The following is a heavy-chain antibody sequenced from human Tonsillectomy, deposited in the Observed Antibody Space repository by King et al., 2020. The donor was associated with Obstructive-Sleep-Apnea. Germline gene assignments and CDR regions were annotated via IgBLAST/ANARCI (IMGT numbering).Heavy chain of an antibody. CDR1: GFTFNNAW. CDR3: TTAPHYYGSGRTRNYFDY. D-gene: IGHD3-10*01. CDR2: IKSKTDGGTT. V-gene: IGHV3-15*01. J-gene: IGHJ4*02. Sequence: QLVQSGGGLVKPGGSLRLSCAASGFTFNNAWMSWVRQAPGKGLEWVGRIKSKTDGGTTDYAAPVKGRFTISRDDSKNTLYLQMNSLKTEDTAVYYCTTAPHYYGSGRTRNYFDYWGQGTLVTVSS.